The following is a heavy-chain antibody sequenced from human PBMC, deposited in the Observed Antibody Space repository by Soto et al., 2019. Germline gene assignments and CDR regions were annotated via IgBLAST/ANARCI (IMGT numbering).Heavy chain of an antibody. CDR3: ARDNYGYEY. Sequence: GGSLRLSCAASGFNFRTYAMHWVRQAPGKGLEWVAVISYDENFDFYADSVKGRFTISRDNSKNTLYLQMNSLRAEDTAVYYCARDNYGYEYCGQGTLVTVSS. J-gene: IGHJ4*02. D-gene: IGHD4-17*01. CDR2: ISYDENFD. V-gene: IGHV3-30-3*01. CDR1: GFNFRTYA.